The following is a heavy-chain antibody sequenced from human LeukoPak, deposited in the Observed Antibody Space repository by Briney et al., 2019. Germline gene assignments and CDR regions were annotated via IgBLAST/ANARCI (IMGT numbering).Heavy chain of an antibody. V-gene: IGHV4-34*01. D-gene: IGHD5-12*01. CDR3: ARHSRSGYSGYENAFDI. J-gene: IGHJ3*02. CDR1: GGSFSGYY. CDR2: INHSGST. Sequence: SETLSLTCAVYGGSFSGYYWSWIRQPPGKGLEWIGEINHSGSTYYNPSLKSRVTISVDTSKNQFSLKLSSVTAADTAVYYCARHSRSGYSGYENAFDIWGQGTMVTVSS.